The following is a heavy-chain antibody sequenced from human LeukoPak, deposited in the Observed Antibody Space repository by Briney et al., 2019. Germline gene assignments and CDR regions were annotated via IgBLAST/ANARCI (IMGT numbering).Heavy chain of an antibody. V-gene: IGHV1-18*01. CDR1: GYSFTSYG. J-gene: IGHJ5*02. Sequence: ASVKVSCKASGYSFTSYGISWVRQAPGQGLEWMGWISGYNGNTEYAQKLQGRVTMTTDTSTSTAYMELRSLRPDDTAVYYCARGSETLNWFDPWGQGTLVTVSS. CDR2: ISGYNGNT. CDR3: ARGSETLNWFDP.